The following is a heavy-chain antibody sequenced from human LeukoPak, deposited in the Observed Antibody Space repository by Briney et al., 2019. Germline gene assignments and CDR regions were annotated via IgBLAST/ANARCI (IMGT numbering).Heavy chain of an antibody. D-gene: IGHD3-3*01. CDR1: GYTFTSYG. Sequence: ASVKVSCKASGYTFTSYGISWVRQAPGQGLEWMGWISAYNGNTNYAQKLQGRVTMTTDTSTSTAYMELRSLRSDDTAVYYCARAHLYDFWSGRTLIDYWGQGTLVTVSS. J-gene: IGHJ4*02. CDR2: ISAYNGNT. V-gene: IGHV1-18*01. CDR3: ARAHLYDFWSGRTLIDY.